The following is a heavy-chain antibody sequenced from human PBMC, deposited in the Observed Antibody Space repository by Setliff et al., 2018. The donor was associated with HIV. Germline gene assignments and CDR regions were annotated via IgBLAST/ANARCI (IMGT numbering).Heavy chain of an antibody. CDR1: GGSFSGYH. Sequence: PSETLSLTCAVYGGSFSGYHWSWIRQPPGKGLEWIGEINHTGSSNYNPCLKSRVIILLDPSKNQFSLRLSSVTAADTAVYYCARLIGRYGVVVRPNGHAFDVWGQGTMVTVSS. J-gene: IGHJ3*01. CDR2: INHTGSS. D-gene: IGHD3-3*01. V-gene: IGHV4-34*01. CDR3: ARLIGRYGVVVRPNGHAFDV.